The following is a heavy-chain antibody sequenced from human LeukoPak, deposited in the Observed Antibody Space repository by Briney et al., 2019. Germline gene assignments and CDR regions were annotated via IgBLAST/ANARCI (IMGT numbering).Heavy chain of an antibody. V-gene: IGHV4-34*01. CDR2: INHSGST. CDR3: ARGRSAWDIVVVPAARRGYFDY. D-gene: IGHD2-2*01. J-gene: IGHJ4*02. CDR1: GGSFSGYY. Sequence: SETLSLTCAVHGGSFSGYYWSWIRQPPGKGLEWIGEINHSGSTNYNPSLKSRVTISVDTSKNQFSLKLSSVTAADTAVYYCARGRSAWDIVVVPAARRGYFDYWGQGTLVTVSS.